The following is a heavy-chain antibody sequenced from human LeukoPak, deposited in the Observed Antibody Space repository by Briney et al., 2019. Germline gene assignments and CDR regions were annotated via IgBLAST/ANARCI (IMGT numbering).Heavy chain of an antibody. Sequence: GGSLRLSCAASGFTFSSYSMNWVRQAPGKGLEWVSSISSSSSYIYYADSVKGRFTISRDNAKNSLYLQMNSLRAEDTAVYYCAKDPTLDSEFDYWGQGTLVTVSS. J-gene: IGHJ4*02. CDR3: AKDPTLDSEFDY. CDR2: ISSSSSYI. D-gene: IGHD3-9*01. CDR1: GFTFSSYS. V-gene: IGHV3-21*04.